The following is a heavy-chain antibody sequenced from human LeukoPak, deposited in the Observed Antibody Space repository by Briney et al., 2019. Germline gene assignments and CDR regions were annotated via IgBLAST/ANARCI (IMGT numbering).Heavy chain of an antibody. CDR1: GGSISSYY. CDR2: IYSSGST. V-gene: IGHV4-59*12. D-gene: IGHD1-26*01. Sequence: PSETLSLTCTVSGGSISSYYCSWIRQPPGKGLEWIGYIYSSGSTSYNPSLKSRVTMSVDTSKNQFSLKLSSVTAADTAVYYCARVSGSYSFDYWGQGTLVTVSS. CDR3: ARVSGSYSFDY. J-gene: IGHJ4*02.